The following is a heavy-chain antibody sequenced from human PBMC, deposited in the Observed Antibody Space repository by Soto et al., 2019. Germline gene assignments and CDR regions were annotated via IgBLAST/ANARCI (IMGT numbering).Heavy chain of an antibody. J-gene: IGHJ4*02. CDR1: GFSLSSTRMA. V-gene: IGHV2-5*02. Sequence: QITLKESGPTLVKPTQPLTLTCTFSGFSLSSTRMAVGWIRQPPGKALESLALIYWDDDKRYSPLLKSRLTITKDTSKNQVVLTMSIMAPVDTARYYCAHIVVAGLGYYFDYWGQGTLVTVSS. D-gene: IGHD6-19*01. CDR2: IYWDDDK. CDR3: AHIVVAGLGYYFDY.